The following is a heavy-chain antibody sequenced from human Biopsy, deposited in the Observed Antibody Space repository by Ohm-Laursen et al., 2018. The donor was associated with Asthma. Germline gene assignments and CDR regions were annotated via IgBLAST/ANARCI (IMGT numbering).Heavy chain of an antibody. Sequence: SLRLSCSASGFTFSTYGMHWVRQAPGKGLEWVALISNDGSSKYYADSVKGRFTISRDISKNTLYLQMNSLRAEDTAVYYCARSDCGSGGYCYIPFYFWGQGTLVTVSS. V-gene: IGHV3-30*03. CDR2: ISNDGSSK. CDR1: GFTFSTYG. D-gene: IGHD2-21*02. J-gene: IGHJ4*02. CDR3: ARSDCGSGGYCYIPFYF.